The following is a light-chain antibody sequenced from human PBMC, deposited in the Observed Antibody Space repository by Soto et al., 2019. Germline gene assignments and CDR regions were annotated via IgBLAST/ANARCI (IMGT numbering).Light chain of an antibody. CDR3: AAWGDSLNTWV. CDR1: SSNIGSNA. Sequence: QSVLTQPPSASGTPGQRVTISCSGSSSNIGSNAVSWYQHFPGTAPKVLIYSDDQRPSGVPDRFSGSKSGTSASLAISGLQVEDEADYFCAAWGDSLNTWVFGGGTKVTVL. CDR2: SDD. J-gene: IGLJ3*02. V-gene: IGLV1-44*01.